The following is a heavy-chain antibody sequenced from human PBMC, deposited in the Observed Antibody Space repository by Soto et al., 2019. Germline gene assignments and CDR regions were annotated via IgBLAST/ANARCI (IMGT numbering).Heavy chain of an antibody. V-gene: IGHV3-11*01. CDR2: ISSSGSGI. J-gene: IGHJ3*02. D-gene: IGHD2-15*01. Sequence: LSCAASGFTFSDYYMTWIRRAPGKGLEWVSYISSSGSGIYYADSVKGRFTISRDNAKNSLYLQMSGLRAEDTAVFYCARAYSDAFDIWGQGTMVTVSS. CDR1: GFTFSDYY. CDR3: ARAYSDAFDI.